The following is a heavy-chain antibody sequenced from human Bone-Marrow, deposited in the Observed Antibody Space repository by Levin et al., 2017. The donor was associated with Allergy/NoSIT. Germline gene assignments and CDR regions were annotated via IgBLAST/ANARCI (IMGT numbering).Heavy chain of an antibody. V-gene: IGHV3-33*01. D-gene: IGHD6-6*01. CDR1: GFTFSSYG. CDR3: ARDRGIAARPGYYYGMDV. CDR2: IWYDGSNK. Sequence: GESLKISCAASGFTFSSYGMHWVRQAPGKGLEWVAVIWYDGSNKYYADSVKGRFTISRDNSKNTLYLQMNSLRAEDTAVYYCARDRGIAARPGYYYGMDVWGQGTTVTVSS. J-gene: IGHJ6*02.